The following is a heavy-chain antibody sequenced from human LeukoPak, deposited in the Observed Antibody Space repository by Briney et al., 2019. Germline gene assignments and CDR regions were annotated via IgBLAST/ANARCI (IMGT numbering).Heavy chain of an antibody. D-gene: IGHD6-13*01. CDR3: ARDRFLAAAGTNWFDP. CDR1: GYSISSGYY. J-gene: IGHJ5*02. Sequence: PSETLSLTCTVSGYSISSGYYWGWIRQPPGKGLEWIGSIYHSGSTYYNPSLKSRVTISVDTSKNQFSLKLSSVTAADTAVYYCARDRFLAAAGTNWFDPWGQGTLVTVSS. V-gene: IGHV4-38-2*02. CDR2: IYHSGST.